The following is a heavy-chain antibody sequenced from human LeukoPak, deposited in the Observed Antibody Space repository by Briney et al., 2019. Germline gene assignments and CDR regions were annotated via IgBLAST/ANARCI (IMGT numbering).Heavy chain of an antibody. CDR3: ARDRSRGLLDAFDI. Sequence: GGSLRLSCAASGFTFSSYEMNWVRQAPGKGLEWVSYISSSGSTIYYADSVRGRFTIPRDNAKNSLYLQMNSLRAEDTAVYYCARDRSRGLLDAFDIWGQGTMVTVSS. D-gene: IGHD5-18*01. CDR1: GFTFSSYE. J-gene: IGHJ3*02. CDR2: ISSSGSTI. V-gene: IGHV3-48*03.